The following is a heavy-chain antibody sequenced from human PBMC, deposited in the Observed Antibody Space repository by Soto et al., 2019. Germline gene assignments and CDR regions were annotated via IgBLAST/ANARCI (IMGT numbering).Heavy chain of an antibody. CDR1: GGSIGSDSYY. J-gene: IGHJ6*02. Sequence: SETLSLTCTVSGGSIGSDSYYWGWIRQPPGKGLERIGSIYYSGSTYYKPSLKNRVTISVDTSNNQFSLKLSSVTAADTAVYYCARPGIAAAGTIYYYYYTMDVWGQGTTVT. D-gene: IGHD6-13*01. CDR2: IYYSGST. V-gene: IGHV4-39*01. CDR3: ARPGIAAAGTIYYYYYTMDV.